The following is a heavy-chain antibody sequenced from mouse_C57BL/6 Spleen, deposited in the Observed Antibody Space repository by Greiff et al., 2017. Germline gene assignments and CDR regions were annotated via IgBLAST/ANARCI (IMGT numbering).Heavy chain of an antibody. CDR2: IDPNRGGT. CDR1: GYTFTSFW. J-gene: IGHJ3*01. D-gene: IGHD1-1*01. CDR3: ASIGVRDYSWFAY. V-gene: IGHV1-72*01. Sequence: VKQSCKASGYTFTSFWMHWVKQRPGRGLEWIGRIDPNRGGTKYNEKFKINATLTVDKPSSTAYMQLSSLTSEDSAVYYYASIGVRDYSWFAYWGQGTLVTVSA.